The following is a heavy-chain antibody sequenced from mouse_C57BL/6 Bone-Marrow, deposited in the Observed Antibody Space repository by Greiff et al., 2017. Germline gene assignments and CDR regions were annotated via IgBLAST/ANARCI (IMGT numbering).Heavy chain of an antibody. CDR2: INPGSGGT. CDR3: AREGYHAMDY. CDR1: GYAFTNYL. Sequence: VQLQQSGAELVRPGTSVKVSCKASGYAFTNYLIEWVKQRPGQGLEWIGVINPGSGGTNYNEKFKGKATLTADKSSSTAYMQLSSLTSEDSAVYYCAREGYHAMDYWGQGTSVTVSS. V-gene: IGHV1-54*01. J-gene: IGHJ4*01.